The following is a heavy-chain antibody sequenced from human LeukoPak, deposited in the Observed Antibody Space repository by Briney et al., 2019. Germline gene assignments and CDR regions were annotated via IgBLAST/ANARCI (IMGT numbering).Heavy chain of an antibody. CDR1: GFTFNNYA. CDR2: ISDSGGST. J-gene: IGHJ4*02. Sequence: AGGSLRLSCAVSGFTFNNYAMSWVRQAPGKGLEWVSAISDSGGSTYYADSVKGRFTISRDNSKNTLYLQMNSLRAEDTAVYYCAKPSSDWYLGYFDYWGQGTLVTVSS. D-gene: IGHD6-19*01. CDR3: AKPSSDWYLGYFDY. V-gene: IGHV3-23*01.